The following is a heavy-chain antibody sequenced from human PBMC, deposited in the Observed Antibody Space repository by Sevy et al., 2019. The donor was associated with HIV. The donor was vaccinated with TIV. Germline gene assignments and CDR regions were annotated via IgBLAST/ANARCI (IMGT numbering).Heavy chain of an antibody. V-gene: IGHV3-33*01. D-gene: IGHD5-12*01. Sequence: GGSLRLSCAASGFIFRSFGMHWVRQAPGKGLEWVAVIWSDGSGTYYGDSVRGRFTISRENSKNTVYLQMNNLRAEDTAVYYCARVGRRDGYNFDYYFYYGLDVWGRWTAVTVSS. CDR3: ARVGRRDGYNFDYYFYYGLDV. CDR2: IWSDGSGT. J-gene: IGHJ6*02. CDR1: GFIFRSFG.